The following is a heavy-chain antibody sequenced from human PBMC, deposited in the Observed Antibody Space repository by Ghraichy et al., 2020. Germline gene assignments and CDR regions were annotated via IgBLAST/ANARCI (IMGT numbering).Heavy chain of an antibody. V-gene: IGHV3-74*01. CDR1: GFTFSSYW. Sequence: LSLTCAASGFTFSSYWMHWVRQAPGKGLVWVSRINSDGSSTSYADSVKGRFTISRDNAKNTLYLQMNSLRAEDTAVYYCATRDYYGMDVWGQGTTVTVSS. CDR2: INSDGSST. J-gene: IGHJ6*02. CDR3: ATRDYYGMDV.